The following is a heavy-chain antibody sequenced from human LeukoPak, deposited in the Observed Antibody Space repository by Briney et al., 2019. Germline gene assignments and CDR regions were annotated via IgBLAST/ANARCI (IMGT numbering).Heavy chain of an antibody. CDR3: SRGDLSAYSSSYYYISFGTFYC. Sequence: GGSLRLSCGAWGFTFSSFWMRWVREVTGKGVEGVANIKTGGSDTHHVDAVRGRFTISRDNAKNTLFLQMDSRRADDTAIYHCSRGDLSAYSSSYYYISFGTFYCWGRGTLVTVAP. J-gene: IGHJ4*02. CDR1: GFTFSSFW. CDR2: IKTGGSDT. V-gene: IGHV3-7*03. D-gene: IGHD3-22*01.